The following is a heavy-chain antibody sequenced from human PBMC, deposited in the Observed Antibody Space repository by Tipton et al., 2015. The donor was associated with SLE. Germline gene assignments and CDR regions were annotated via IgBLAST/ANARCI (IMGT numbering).Heavy chain of an antibody. D-gene: IGHD4-11*01. Sequence: TLSLTCTVSGASIGTYYWSWIRQPPGKGLEWIGYIYGGGGTPDNPSLRSRVTISVDTSKNQFSQRLTSVTAADTAVYYCARHFPRPVNDQYCFDYWGQGTLVTVSS. J-gene: IGHJ4*02. CDR2: IYGGGGT. V-gene: IGHV4-59*08. CDR3: ARHFPRPVNDQYCFDY. CDR1: GASIGTYY.